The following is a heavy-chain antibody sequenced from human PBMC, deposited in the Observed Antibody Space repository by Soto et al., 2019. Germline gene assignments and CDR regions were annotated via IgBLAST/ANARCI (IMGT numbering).Heavy chain of an antibody. Sequence: GGSLRLSCAASGFTFSYYTVHWVRRAPGKGLEWVSSISGIRDYIRYADSVKGRFTISRDNAKTSLYLQMNSLTAEDTAVYYCAREGVHNYNEYYFDYWGQGXLVTVHS. V-gene: IGHV3-21*06. J-gene: IGHJ4*02. CDR1: GFTFSYYT. CDR3: AREGVHNYNEYYFDY. CDR2: ISGIRDYI. D-gene: IGHD3-22*01.